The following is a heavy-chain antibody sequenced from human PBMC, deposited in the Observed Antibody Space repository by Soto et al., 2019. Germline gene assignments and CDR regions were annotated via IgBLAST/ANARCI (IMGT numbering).Heavy chain of an antibody. J-gene: IGHJ5*02. D-gene: IGHD3-3*01. Sequence: SETLSLTCTVSGGSISSYYWSWIRQPPGKGLEWIGYIYYSGSTNYNPSLKSRVTISVDTSKNQFSLKLSSVTAADTAVYYCARHFISRSETYYDFWSGYSLSWFDPWGQGTLVTVSS. V-gene: IGHV4-59*08. CDR1: GGSISSYY. CDR3: ARHFISRSETYYDFWSGYSLSWFDP. CDR2: IYYSGST.